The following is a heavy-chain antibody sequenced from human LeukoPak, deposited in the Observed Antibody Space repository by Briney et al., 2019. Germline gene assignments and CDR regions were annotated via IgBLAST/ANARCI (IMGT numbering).Heavy chain of an antibody. CDR1: GGSISSGRYY. J-gene: IGHJ5*02. CDR3: ARDPIYYYDSSGSNWFDP. D-gene: IGHD3-22*01. V-gene: IGHV4-61*02. Sequence: SETLSLTCTVSGGSISSGRYYWSWIRQPDGKGLEWLGRIYTSGSTNYNPALKSRVTISVKTATNQFSLKLSSVTAADTAVYYCARDPIYYYDSSGSNWFDPWGQGTLVTVSS. CDR2: IYTSGST.